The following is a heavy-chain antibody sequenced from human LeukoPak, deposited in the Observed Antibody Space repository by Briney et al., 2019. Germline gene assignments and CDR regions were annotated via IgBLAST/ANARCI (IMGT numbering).Heavy chain of an antibody. CDR3: TRVIVATKDY. J-gene: IGHJ4*02. D-gene: IGHD5-12*01. CDR2: IRSKNYGGTT. V-gene: IGHV3-49*04. CDR1: GFTFSSYE. Sequence: TGGSLRLSCVASGFTFSSYEMNWVRQAPGKGLEWVGFIRSKNYGGTTEYAASVKGRFTISRDDSRSIAYLQMNSLKTEDTAVYYCTRVIVATKDYWGQGTLVTVSS.